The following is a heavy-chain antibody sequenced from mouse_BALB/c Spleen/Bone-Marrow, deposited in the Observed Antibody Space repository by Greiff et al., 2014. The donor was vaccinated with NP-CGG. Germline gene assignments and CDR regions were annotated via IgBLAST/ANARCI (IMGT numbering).Heavy chain of an antibody. CDR2: INPYNGDT. CDR1: GYSFTGYF. Sequence: EVQLQQSGPALVKPGASAKISCKASGYSFTGYFMNWVMQSHGKSLEWIGRINPYNGDTFYNQKFKDKATLTIDKSSSTAHMELRSLASEDSAVYYRARIYDYDRGAWFAYWGQGTLVTVSA. CDR3: ARIYDYDRGAWFAY. V-gene: IGHV1-20*02. J-gene: IGHJ3*01. D-gene: IGHD2-4*01.